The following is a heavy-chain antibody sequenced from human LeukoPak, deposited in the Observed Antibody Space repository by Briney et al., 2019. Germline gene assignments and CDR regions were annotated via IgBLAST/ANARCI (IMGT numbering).Heavy chain of an antibody. CDR2: INSDGSTT. D-gene: IGHD3-22*01. CDR1: GFTFSSYW. J-gene: IGHJ4*02. Sequence: GGSLRLSCGASGFTFSSYWMHWVRQAPGKGLVWISRINSDGSTTSYADSVKGRFTISRDNAENSLYLQMNSLRAEDTAVYYCASGPTMMAQGVDYWGQGTLVTVSS. CDR3: ASGPTMMAQGVDY. V-gene: IGHV3-74*01.